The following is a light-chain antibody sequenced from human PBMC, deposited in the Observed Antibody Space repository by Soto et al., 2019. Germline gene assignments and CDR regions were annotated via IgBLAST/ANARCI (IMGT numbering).Light chain of an antibody. CDR1: SSNIGINT. CDR2: TNN. Sequence: QLVLTQPPSASGTPGQRVTISCSGSSSNIGINTVNWYQQLPGAAPKLLIYTNNQRPSGVPDRFSASKSGTSASLAISGLQSEDEADYYCAAWDDSLNGYVFGTGTKLTVL. J-gene: IGLJ1*01. CDR3: AAWDDSLNGYV. V-gene: IGLV1-44*01.